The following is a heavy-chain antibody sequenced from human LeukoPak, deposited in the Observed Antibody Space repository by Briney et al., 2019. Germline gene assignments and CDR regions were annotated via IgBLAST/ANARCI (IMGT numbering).Heavy chain of an antibody. V-gene: IGHV3-33*06. CDR3: AKVSVVAGRNAFDI. CDR2: IWYDGSNK. CDR1: GFTFSNYG. J-gene: IGHJ3*02. D-gene: IGHD3-22*01. Sequence: GGSLRLSCAASGFTFSNYGMHWVRQAPGKGLEWVAVIWYDGSNKYYGDSVKGRFTISRDNSKNMLYLQMNSLRVEDTAIYYCAKVSVVAGRNAFDIWGQGTMVTVSS.